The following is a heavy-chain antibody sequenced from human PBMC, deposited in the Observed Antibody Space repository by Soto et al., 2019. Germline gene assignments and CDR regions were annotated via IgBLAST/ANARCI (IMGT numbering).Heavy chain of an antibody. V-gene: IGHV3-30-3*01. J-gene: IGHJ4*02. CDR2: ISYDGSNK. D-gene: IGHD2-2*01. Sequence: PGGSLRLSCAAAGVTISSYAMHWVRQAPGKGLEWVAVISYDGSNKYYADSVKGRFTISRDNSKNTLYLQMNSLRAEDTAVYYCARDSAAYFDYWGQGTLVTVS. CDR1: GVTISSYA. CDR3: ARDSAAYFDY.